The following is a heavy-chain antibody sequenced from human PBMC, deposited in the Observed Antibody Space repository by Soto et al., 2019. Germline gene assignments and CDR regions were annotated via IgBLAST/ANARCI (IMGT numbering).Heavy chain of an antibody. CDR3: ARDPRRGANY. V-gene: IGHV3-48*02. J-gene: IGHJ4*02. Sequence: GGSLRLACAASGFTLSSYSMNWVRQGPGKGLDCVSNTSKTIKTIYNANSVKGRFTSSRDKAKNSLYLQMNSLRDEDTAGYYCARDPRRGANYWGQGTLVTVSS. D-gene: IGHD1-26*01. CDR1: GFTLSSYS. CDR2: TSKTIKTI.